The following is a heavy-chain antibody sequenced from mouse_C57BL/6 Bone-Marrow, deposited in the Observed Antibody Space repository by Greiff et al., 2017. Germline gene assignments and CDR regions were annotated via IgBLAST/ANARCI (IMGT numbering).Heavy chain of an antibody. D-gene: IGHD2-3*01. J-gene: IGHJ2*01. CDR1: GFTFSSYG. CDR2: ISSGGSYT. Sequence: EVMLVESGGDLVKPGGSLKLSCAASGFTFSSYGMSWVRQTPDKRLEWVATISSGGSYTYYPDSVKGRFTISRDNAKNTLYLQMSSLKSEDTAMYYCAREGLLLFVDYWGQGTTLTVSS. V-gene: IGHV5-6*01. CDR3: AREGLLLFVDY.